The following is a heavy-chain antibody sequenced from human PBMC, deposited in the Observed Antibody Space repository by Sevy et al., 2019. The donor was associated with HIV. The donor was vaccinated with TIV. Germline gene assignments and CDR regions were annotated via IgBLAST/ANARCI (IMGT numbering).Heavy chain of an antibody. CDR1: GGSFSGYY. J-gene: IGHJ1*01. V-gene: IGHV4-34*01. CDR3: VRGRGDIVVVPAATHDSSFQH. Sequence: SETLSLTCAVYGGSFSGYYWSWIRQPPGKGLEWIGEINHSGSTNYNPTLKSRVTISVDTSKNQFSLKLSSVTAADTAVYYCVRGRGDIVVVPAATHDSSFQHWGQGTLVTVSS. CDR2: INHSGST. D-gene: IGHD2-2*01.